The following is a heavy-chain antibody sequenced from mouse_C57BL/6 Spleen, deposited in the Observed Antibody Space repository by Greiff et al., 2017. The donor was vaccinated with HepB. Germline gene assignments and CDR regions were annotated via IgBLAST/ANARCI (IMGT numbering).Heavy chain of an antibody. J-gene: IGHJ4*01. Sequence: LVESGAELVKPGASVKLSCTASGFNIKDYYMHWVKQRTEQGLEWIGRIDPEDGETKYAPKFQGKATITADTSSNTAYLQLSSLTSEDTAVYDCALSYYDYDDGRNYAMDYWGQGTSVTVSS. CDR1: GFNIKDYY. V-gene: IGHV14-2*01. CDR2: IDPEDGET. CDR3: ALSYYDYDDGRNYAMDY. D-gene: IGHD2-4*01.